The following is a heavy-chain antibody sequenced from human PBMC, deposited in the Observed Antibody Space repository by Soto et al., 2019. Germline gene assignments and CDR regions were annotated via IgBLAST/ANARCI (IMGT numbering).Heavy chain of an antibody. CDR2: IYHSGST. CDR3: ARFEGGWFDP. Sequence: QLQLQESGSGLVKPSQTLSLTCAVSGGSISSGGYSWSWIRPPPGKGLEWIGYIYHSGSTYYNPSLKSRVTISVARSKNQFALKLSSVTAADTAVYYCARFEGGWFDPWGQGTLVTVSS. D-gene: IGHD3-16*01. J-gene: IGHJ5*02. CDR1: GGSISSGGYS. V-gene: IGHV4-30-2*01.